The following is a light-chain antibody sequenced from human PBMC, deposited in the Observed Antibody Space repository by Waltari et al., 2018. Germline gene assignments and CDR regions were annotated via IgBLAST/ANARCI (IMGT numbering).Light chain of an antibody. V-gene: IGLV2-23*02. CDR2: EVS. CDR3: CSYAGSSTHVV. Sequence: QSALTQPASVSGSPGQSITISCTGTSSDVGGYNYVSWYQQHPGKAPKLMIYEVSKLPSAVSNRFSGSKSGNTASLTISGLQAEDDADYYCCSYAGSSTHVVFGGGTKLTVL. CDR1: SSDVGGYNY. J-gene: IGLJ2*01.